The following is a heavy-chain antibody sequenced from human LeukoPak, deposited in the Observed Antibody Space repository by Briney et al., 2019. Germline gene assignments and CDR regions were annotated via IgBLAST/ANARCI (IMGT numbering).Heavy chain of an antibody. J-gene: IGHJ4*02. Sequence: GGSLRLSCAASGFTFSSSWMCWVRQAPGKGLVWVSRINSDESITTYADSVEGRFTISRDNAKNTLYLQMNSLRAEDTAVYYCARGLVPGFLDYWGQGTPVTVSS. D-gene: IGHD4-11*01. V-gene: IGHV3-74*01. CDR1: GFTFSSSW. CDR2: INSDESIT. CDR3: ARGLVPGFLDY.